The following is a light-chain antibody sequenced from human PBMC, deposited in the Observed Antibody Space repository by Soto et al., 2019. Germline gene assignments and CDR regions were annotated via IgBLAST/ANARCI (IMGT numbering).Light chain of an antibody. CDR1: QSVSSSY. V-gene: IGKV3-20*01. CDR2: GAS. Sequence: EIVLTQSPGTLSLSPGERATLSSRASQSVSSSYLAWYQKKPGQAPRLLIYGASSRATGIPDRFSGSGSGTDFTFTISRLEPEDFAVYYCQQYGSSPWTFGQGTKVEIK. J-gene: IGKJ1*01. CDR3: QQYGSSPWT.